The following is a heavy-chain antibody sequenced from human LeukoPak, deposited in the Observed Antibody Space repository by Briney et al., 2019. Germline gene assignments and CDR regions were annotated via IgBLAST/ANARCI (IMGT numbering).Heavy chain of an antibody. D-gene: IGHD2-8*01. J-gene: IGHJ3*02. CDR2: IYPGDSDT. CDR1: RYSFTSYW. V-gene: IGHV5-51*01. Sequence: GQSLHISSQGSRYSFTSYWIGWVRPMPGKGLEWMGIIYPGDSDTRNSPSFQGQVTISADKSISTAYLQWSSLKASDTAMYYCARSLAITLSDAFDIWGQGTMVTVSS. CDR3: ARSLAITLSDAFDI.